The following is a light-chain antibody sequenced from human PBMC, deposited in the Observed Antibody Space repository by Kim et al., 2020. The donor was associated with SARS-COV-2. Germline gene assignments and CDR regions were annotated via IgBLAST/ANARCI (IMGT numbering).Light chain of an antibody. CDR3: NSYTKSATLV. CDR2: EVN. J-gene: IGLJ3*02. V-gene: IGLV2-14*01. CDR1: SSDVGAYNY. Sequence: QSALTQPASVSGSPGQSITISCTGTSSDVGAYNYVSWYQHHPGKAPKLMIYEVNNRHSGVSNRFSGSKSGNTASLTISGLQAEDEADYYCNSYTKSATLVFGGGTKVTVL.